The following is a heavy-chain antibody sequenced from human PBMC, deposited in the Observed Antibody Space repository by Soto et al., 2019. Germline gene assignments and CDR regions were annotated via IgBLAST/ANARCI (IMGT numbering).Heavy chain of an antibody. Sequence: GGSLRLSCAASAFTFKNHWMHWVRQVPGKGPVWVSRINGDGSFTSYVDSVKGRFTISRDNAKNSLYLQMNSLRAEDTAVYYCAREIVVARGASYFDYWGPGTLVTVSS. D-gene: IGHD2-2*01. CDR2: INGDGSFT. CDR1: AFTFKNHW. CDR3: AREIVVARGASYFDY. V-gene: IGHV3-74*01. J-gene: IGHJ4*02.